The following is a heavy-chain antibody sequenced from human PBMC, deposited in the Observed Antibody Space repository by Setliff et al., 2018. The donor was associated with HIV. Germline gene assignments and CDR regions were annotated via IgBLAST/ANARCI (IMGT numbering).Heavy chain of an antibody. CDR1: GFTFGDYV. J-gene: IGHJ4*02. CDR2: IRSKPYGWTT. V-gene: IGHV3-49*04. Sequence: GESLRLSCSASGFTFGDYVLTWVRQAPGKGLEWVGLIRSKPYGWTTEYAASVKGRFTISRDDFEGVAYLQMDRLKSEDSAVYYCARTPGAWENYFDYWGQGTLVTVSS. CDR3: ARTPGAWENYFDY. D-gene: IGHD1-26*01.